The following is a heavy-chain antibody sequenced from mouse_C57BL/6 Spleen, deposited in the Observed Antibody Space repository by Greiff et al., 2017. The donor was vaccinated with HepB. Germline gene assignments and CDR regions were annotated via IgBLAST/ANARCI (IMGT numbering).Heavy chain of an antibody. CDR3: AMAYSNYPSYAMDY. Sequence: QVQLQQSGAELVKPGASVKVSCKASGYTFTSYWMHWVKQRPGQGLEWIGRIHPSDSDTNYNQKFKGKATLTVDKSSCTAYMQLSNLTSEDSAVYYCAMAYSNYPSYAMDYWGQGTSVTVSS. V-gene: IGHV1-74*01. D-gene: IGHD2-5*01. J-gene: IGHJ4*01. CDR1: GYTFTSYW. CDR2: IHPSDSDT.